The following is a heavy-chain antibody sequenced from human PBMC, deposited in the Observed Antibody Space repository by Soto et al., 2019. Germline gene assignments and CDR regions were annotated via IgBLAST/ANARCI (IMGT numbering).Heavy chain of an antibody. D-gene: IGHD1-7*01. Sequence: QVQLQQWGAGLLKPSETLSLTCAVYGGSFSGYYWTWIRQPPGTGLEWIGEINHSGSTNYNPSLKSRVTILVDPSKNQFSPKLTSVTAADTAVFYCARAKTTGLFDYWGQGTVVTVSS. CDR1: GGSFSGYY. J-gene: IGHJ4*02. CDR2: INHSGST. CDR3: ARAKTTGLFDY. V-gene: IGHV4-34*01.